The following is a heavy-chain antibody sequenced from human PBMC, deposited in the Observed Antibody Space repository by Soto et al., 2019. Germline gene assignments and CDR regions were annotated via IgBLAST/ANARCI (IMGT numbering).Heavy chain of an antibody. V-gene: IGHV4-30-4*01. CDR3: ARDSFGYSSSWTNWFDP. Sequence: PSETLSLTCTVSGGSISSGDYYWSWIRQPPGKGLEWIGYIYYSGSTYYNPSLKSRVTISVDTSKSQFSLKLSSVTAADTAVYYCARDSFGYSSSWTNWFDPWGQGTLVTVSS. J-gene: IGHJ5*02. CDR1: GGSISSGDYY. CDR2: IYYSGST. D-gene: IGHD6-13*01.